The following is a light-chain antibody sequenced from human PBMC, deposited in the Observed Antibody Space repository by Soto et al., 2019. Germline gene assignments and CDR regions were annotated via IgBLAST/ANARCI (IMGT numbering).Light chain of an antibody. V-gene: IGKV1-33*01. CDR2: DAS. CDR1: QGIKNY. J-gene: IGKJ4*01. Sequence: IQRTQSPSSLSASVGDRVTITCQASQGIKNYLNWYQQKSGKAPKLLIYDASDLETGVPSRFSGSGSGTDFTFTINILQPEDIATDYCTQYDNLPLPSGGGAMLDIK. CDR3: TQYDNLPLP.